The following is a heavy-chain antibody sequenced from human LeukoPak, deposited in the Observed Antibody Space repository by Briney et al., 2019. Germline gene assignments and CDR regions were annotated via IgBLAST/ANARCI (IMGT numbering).Heavy chain of an antibody. CDR3: ARDLAYSRLDY. CDR2: INPDGNKK. Sequence: GGSLRLSCAVSGLTFSSSWMDWVRQAPGKGLEWEASINPDGNKKYSADSVKGRFTISRDNAENSLYLQMNSLRVEDTAFYYCARDLAYSRLDYWGQGMLVTVSS. D-gene: IGHD5-18*01. J-gene: IGHJ4*02. CDR1: GLTFSSSW. V-gene: IGHV3-7*01.